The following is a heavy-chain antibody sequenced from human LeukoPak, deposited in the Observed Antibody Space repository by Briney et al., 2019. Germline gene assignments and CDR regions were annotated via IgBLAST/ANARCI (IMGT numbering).Heavy chain of an antibody. J-gene: IGHJ4*02. CDR1: GYTFTGYY. D-gene: IGHD5-12*01. Sequence: GASVKVSCKASGYTFTGYYMHWVRQAPGQGLEWMGWIDPNSGGTNYAQKFQGRVTMTRDTSISTAYMELSRLTSDDTAVYYCARVIEYSGYDCRFDYWGQGTLVTVSS. V-gene: IGHV1-2*02. CDR2: IDPNSGGT. CDR3: ARVIEYSGYDCRFDY.